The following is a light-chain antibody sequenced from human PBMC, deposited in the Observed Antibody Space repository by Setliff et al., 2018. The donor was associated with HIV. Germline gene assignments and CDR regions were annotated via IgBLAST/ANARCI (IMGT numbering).Light chain of an antibody. CDR2: NVD. J-gene: IGLJ1*01. CDR1: SSDIGSPNF. CDR3: SSYSINNLYV. Sequence: QSVLTQPASVSGSPGQSITISCTGTSSDIGSPNFVSWYQQHPGKAPKVMIYNVDKRPSGVSNRFSGSKSGNTASLTISGLQTEDEADYYCSSYSINNLYVFATGTKVTVL. V-gene: IGLV2-14*03.